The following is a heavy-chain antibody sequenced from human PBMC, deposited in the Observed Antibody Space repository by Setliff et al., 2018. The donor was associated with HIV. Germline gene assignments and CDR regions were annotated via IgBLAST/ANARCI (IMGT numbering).Heavy chain of an antibody. CDR1: GFSLSTSGVG. CDR2: IYWNDDK. Sequence: SGPTLVNPTQTLTLTCTFSGFSLSTSGVGVGWIRQPPGKALEWLALIYWNDDKRYSPSLKSRLTISKDTSKNQVVLTMTNMDPVDTATYYCARGSESLTYFDNLGPGTLVTVSS. CDR3: ARGSESLTYFDN. J-gene: IGHJ4*02. D-gene: IGHD3-10*01. V-gene: IGHV2-5*01.